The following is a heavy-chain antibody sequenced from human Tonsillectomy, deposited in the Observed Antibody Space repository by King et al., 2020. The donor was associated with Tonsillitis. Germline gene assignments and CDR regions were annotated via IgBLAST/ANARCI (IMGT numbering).Heavy chain of an antibody. CDR1: GGTFSSYA. CDR3: TRESVDTTMGNYYYYGMDV. CDR2: IIPIFDIA. J-gene: IGHJ6*02. D-gene: IGHD5-18*01. V-gene: IGHV1-69*12. Sequence: QLVQSGAEVKKPGSSVKVSCKASGGTFSSYAINWVRQAPGQGLEWMGGIIPIFDIANSAQKFQGRVTITADESTRTAYMELSSLRSEDTAVYYCTRESVDTTMGNYYYYGMDVWGRGTTVTVSS.